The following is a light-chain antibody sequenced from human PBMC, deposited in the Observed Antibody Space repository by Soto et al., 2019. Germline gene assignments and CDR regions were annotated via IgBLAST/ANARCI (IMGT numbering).Light chain of an antibody. CDR2: DVT. Sequence: QSALTQPRSVSESPGQSVTISCTGTSSDVGNYNCVSWYQQHPGKAPKVIIYDVTKRPSGVPDRFSGSKSGNTASLTISGLQAEDEADYYCCSYAGSYTVIFGGGTKLTVL. CDR1: SSDVGNYNC. V-gene: IGLV2-11*01. J-gene: IGLJ2*01. CDR3: CSYAGSYTVI.